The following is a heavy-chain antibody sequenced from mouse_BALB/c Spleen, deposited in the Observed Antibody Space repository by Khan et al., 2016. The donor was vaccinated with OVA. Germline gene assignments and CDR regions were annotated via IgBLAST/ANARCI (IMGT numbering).Heavy chain of an antibody. CDR3: AILSYGGGY. CDR2: INTNTGEP. D-gene: IGHD1-2*01. CDR1: GYTFTNYG. J-gene: IGHJ2*01. V-gene: IGHV9-3*02. Sequence: QIQLVQSGPELKKPGETVKISCKASGYTFTNYGMNWVKQAPGKGLKWMGWINTNTGEPTYAEEFKGRFAFSLETSASTAYLQINNLKNEDTATYFCAILSYGGGYWGQGTTLTVSS.